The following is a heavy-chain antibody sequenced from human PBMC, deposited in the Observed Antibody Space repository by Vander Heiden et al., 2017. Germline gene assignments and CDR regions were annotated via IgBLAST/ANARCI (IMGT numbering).Heavy chain of an antibody. J-gene: IGHJ5*02. CDR3: ARPYQLLNWFDP. D-gene: IGHD2-2*01. Sequence: QLQLQESGPGLVKPSETLSLPCTVPGGSISSSSYYWGWIRQPPGKGLEWMGSIYYSGSTYYNPSLKSRVTISVDTSKNQFSLKLSSVTAADTAVYYCARPYQLLNWFDPWGQGTLVTVSS. V-gene: IGHV4-39*01. CDR2: IYYSGST. CDR1: GGSISSSSYY.